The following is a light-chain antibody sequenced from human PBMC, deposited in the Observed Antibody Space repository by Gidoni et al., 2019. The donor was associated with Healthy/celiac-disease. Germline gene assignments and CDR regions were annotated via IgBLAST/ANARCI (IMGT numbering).Light chain of an antibody. CDR1: SSNIGAGYD. Sequence: QSVLTPPPSVSGAPGQRVTISCTGRSSNIGAGYDVHWYQQLPGTAPKVLIYGNSNRPSGVPDRFSGSKSGTSASLAITGLQAEDEADYYCQSYDSSLSGVFGGGTKLTVL. CDR2: GNS. V-gene: IGLV1-40*01. J-gene: IGLJ3*02. CDR3: QSYDSSLSGV.